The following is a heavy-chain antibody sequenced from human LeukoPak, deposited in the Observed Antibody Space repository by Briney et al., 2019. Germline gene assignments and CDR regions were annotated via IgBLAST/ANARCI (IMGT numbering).Heavy chain of an antibody. CDR1: GFTFNSYA. J-gene: IGHJ4*02. V-gene: IGHV3-23*01. CDR3: AKRGGYETMAAFDY. D-gene: IGHD3-10*01. CDR2: ISPGGSDT. Sequence: GGSLRLSCAASGFTFNSYAMSWVRQAPGKGLEWVSAISPGGSDTYYADSVRGRFTISRDNSKNTLYLQMSSLRAEDSAVYYCAKRGGYETMAAFDYWGQGTLVTVSS.